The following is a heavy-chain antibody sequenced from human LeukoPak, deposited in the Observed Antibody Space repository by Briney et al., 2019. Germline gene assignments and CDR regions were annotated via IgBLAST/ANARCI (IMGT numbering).Heavy chain of an antibody. CDR3: ARDSPMVTIFGVVIKDYYGMDV. Sequence: PGVSLRLYCAASGFTFSDYYMSWIRQAPGKGLEGVSYISSSGSTIYYADSVKGRFTISRDNAKNSLYLQMNSLRAEDTAVYYCARDSPMVTIFGVVIKDYYGMDVWGQGTTATVSS. V-gene: IGHV3-11*01. D-gene: IGHD3-3*01. CDR2: ISSSGSTI. CDR1: GFTFSDYY. J-gene: IGHJ6*02.